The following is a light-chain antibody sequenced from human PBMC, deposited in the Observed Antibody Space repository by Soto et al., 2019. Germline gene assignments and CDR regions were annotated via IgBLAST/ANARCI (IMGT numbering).Light chain of an antibody. CDR1: QSIRSY. J-gene: IGKJ2*01. CDR3: QQSYSTLYT. CDR2: AAS. V-gene: IGKV1-39*01. Sequence: DIQMTQSPSSLSASVGDRVTITCRASQSIRSYLNWYQQKPGKAPKLLIYAASSLQSGVPSRFSGCGSGTDFTLTISSLQTEDFATYYCQQSYSTLYTFGQGNKLAIK.